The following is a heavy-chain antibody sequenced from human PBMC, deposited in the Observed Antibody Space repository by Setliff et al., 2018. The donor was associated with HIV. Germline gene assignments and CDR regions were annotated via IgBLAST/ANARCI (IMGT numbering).Heavy chain of an antibody. J-gene: IGHJ3*02. Sequence: ASVKVSCKASDYTFTSYGITWVRQAPGQGLEWMGWISVYNGNTNYAQKVQGRVTMTTDTSTSTAYMELRSLRSDDTAVYYCATKLYCTNGVCLDAFDIWGQGTMVTVSS. CDR3: ATKLYCTNGVCLDAFDI. CDR2: ISVYNGNT. D-gene: IGHD2-8*01. CDR1: DYTFTSYG. V-gene: IGHV1-18*01.